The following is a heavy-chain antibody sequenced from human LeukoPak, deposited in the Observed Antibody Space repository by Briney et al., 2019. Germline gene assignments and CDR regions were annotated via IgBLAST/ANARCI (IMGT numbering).Heavy chain of an antibody. V-gene: IGHV4-4*02. CDR1: GDSINSLDL. CDR3: AGLVGRYSSGLYYYYFDY. Sequence: SETLSPTCTVSGDSINSLDLWSWVRQPPGKGLEWIGEMYLSGTTHSNPSVKSRVTISIDKSKNQFFLNLSSVTAADTAVYYCAGLVGRYSSGLYYYYFDYWGQGTLVTVSS. J-gene: IGHJ4*02. D-gene: IGHD3-22*01. CDR2: MYLSGTT.